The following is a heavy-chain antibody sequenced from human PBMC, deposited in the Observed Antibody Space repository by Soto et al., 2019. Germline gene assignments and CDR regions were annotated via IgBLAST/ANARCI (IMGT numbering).Heavy chain of an antibody. J-gene: IGHJ6*02. V-gene: IGHV3-21*01. D-gene: IGHD6-19*01. Sequence: EVQLVESGGGLVKPGGSLRLSCAASGFTFSSYSMNWVRQAPGKGLEWVSSISSSSSYIYYADSVKGRFTISRDNAKNSLYLQMNSLRAEDTAVYYCARDVYPQWPDPDYYYGMDVWGQGTTVTVSS. CDR1: GFTFSSYS. CDR3: ARDVYPQWPDPDYYYGMDV. CDR2: ISSSSSYI.